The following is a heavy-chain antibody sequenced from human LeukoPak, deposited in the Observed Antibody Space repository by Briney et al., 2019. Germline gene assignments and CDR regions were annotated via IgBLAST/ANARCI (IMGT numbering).Heavy chain of an antibody. CDR3: ARGKYCSGGACYSPFDL. D-gene: IGHD2-15*01. J-gene: IGHJ5*02. CDR1: EFTFSAYA. CDR2: MSYDGTNN. V-gene: IGHV3-30-3*01. Sequence: QPGRSLRLSCAASEFTFSAYAMHWVRQAPGKGLEWVAVMSYDGTNNYYADSVKGRFTISRDNSRNTLFLQMNSLRSEDTAVYYCARGKYCSGGACYSPFDLWGQGTLVTVST.